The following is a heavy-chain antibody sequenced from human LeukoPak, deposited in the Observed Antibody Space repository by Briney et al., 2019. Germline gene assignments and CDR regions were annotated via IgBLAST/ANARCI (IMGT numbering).Heavy chain of an antibody. D-gene: IGHD3-10*01. CDR3: AKPRGGGPPQAFEY. Sequence: GRSLRLSRTASGFTFSTYGMYWVRQRPGKGLEWVAYISHPGTNENYAYSVKGPFTISRDNSKNTLYMQMNSLRAEDTAVDDCAKPRGGGPPQAFEYSGEGTLVTVSS. V-gene: IGHV3-30*02. CDR1: GFTFSTYG. CDR2: ISHPGTNE. J-gene: IGHJ4*02.